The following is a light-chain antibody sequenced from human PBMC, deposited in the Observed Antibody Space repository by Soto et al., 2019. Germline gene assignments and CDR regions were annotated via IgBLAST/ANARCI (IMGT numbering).Light chain of an antibody. J-gene: IGLJ1*01. CDR1: SSDVGGYNY. Sequence: QSVLTQPASVSGSPGQSITISCTGTSSDVGGYNYVSWYQHHPGKAPKLMIYDVNNRPSGISNRFFGSKSGNTASLTISGLQTEDDADYYCSSYSSSGTLYVFGTGTKLTVL. CDR2: DVN. CDR3: SSYSSSGTLYV. V-gene: IGLV2-14*01.